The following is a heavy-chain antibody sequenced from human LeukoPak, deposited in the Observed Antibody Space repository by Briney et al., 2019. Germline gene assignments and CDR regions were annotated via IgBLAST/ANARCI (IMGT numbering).Heavy chain of an antibody. V-gene: IGHV5-51*01. CDR3: ATYYYDSSGYSGAFDI. J-gene: IGHJ3*02. CDR1: GYSFTSYW. Sequence: GESLKISCKGSGYSFTSYWIGWVRQMPGKGLEWMGIIYPGDSDTRYSPSFQGQVTISADKSISTAYLQWSSLKASDTAMYYCATYYYDSSGYSGAFDIWGQGQWSPSLQ. CDR2: IYPGDSDT. D-gene: IGHD3-22*01.